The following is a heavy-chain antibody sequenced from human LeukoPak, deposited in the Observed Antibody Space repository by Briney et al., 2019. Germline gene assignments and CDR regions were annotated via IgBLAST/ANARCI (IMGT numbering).Heavy chain of an antibody. CDR2: ISSSSSYI. D-gene: IGHD1-26*01. J-gene: IGHJ3*02. CDR1: GFTFSSYS. CDR3: ARGIVGVILHALEI. V-gene: IGHV3-21*04. Sequence: PGGSLRLSCAASGFTFSSYSMNWVRQAPGKGLEWVSSISSSSSYIYYADSLKGRFTISRDNAKKSVYLQMNSQGAEDTAIYYCARGIVGVILHALEIWGQGTIVTVSS.